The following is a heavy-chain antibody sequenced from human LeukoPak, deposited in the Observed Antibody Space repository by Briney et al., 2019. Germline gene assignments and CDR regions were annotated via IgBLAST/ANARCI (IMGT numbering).Heavy chain of an antibody. CDR2: IYYSGTT. CDR3: ARGVYIAAAQYGY. J-gene: IGHJ4*02. D-gene: IGHD6-13*01. V-gene: IGHV4-59*01. CDR1: GGSISSYY. Sequence: SETLSLTCTVSGGSISSYYWSWIRQPPGKGLEWIGYIYYSGTTNYNPSLKSRVTISVDTSKNQFSLKLSSVTAADTAVYYCARGVYIAAAQYGYWGQGILVTVSS.